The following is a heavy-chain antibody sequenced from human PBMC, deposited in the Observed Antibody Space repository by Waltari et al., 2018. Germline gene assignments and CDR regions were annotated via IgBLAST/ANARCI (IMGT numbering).Heavy chain of an antibody. CDR1: GFTLSRYW. J-gene: IGHJ4*02. CDR3: ARDNGLSFDY. CDR2: VNNDESDT. V-gene: IGHV3-74*03. D-gene: IGHD3-16*01. Sequence: EVQLVESGGGLVQPGGSLRLSCAAPGFTLSRYWLHWVRQAPGKGLVWVSRVNNDESDTTYADSVKGRFTISRDNAKNTLYLEMNSLRAEDTAVYYCARDNGLSFDYWGQGTLVTVSS.